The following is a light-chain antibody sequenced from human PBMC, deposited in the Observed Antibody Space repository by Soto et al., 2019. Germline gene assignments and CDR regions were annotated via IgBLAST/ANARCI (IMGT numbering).Light chain of an antibody. J-gene: IGKJ1*01. CDR3: QQYDVDSGT. CDR2: GAS. Sequence: EIVLTQYPGTLSLSPGERATLSCRASQSVSSSYLAWYQQKPGQAPRLLIYGASSRATGIPDRFSGSGSGTDFTLTISSLQPDDFATYYCQQYDVDSGTFGQGTKVDIK. V-gene: IGKV3-20*01. CDR1: QSVSSSY.